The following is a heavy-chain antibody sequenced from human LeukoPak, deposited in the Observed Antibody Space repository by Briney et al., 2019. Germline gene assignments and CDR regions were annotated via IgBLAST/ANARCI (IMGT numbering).Heavy chain of an antibody. V-gene: IGHV3-21*01. D-gene: IGHD6-6*01. CDR3: ASSLAARYYYYYMDV. CDR2: ISSSATYT. J-gene: IGHJ6*03. CDR1: GFTFSNYS. Sequence: GGSLRLSCAASGFTFSNYSMNWVRQAPGKGLEWVSSISSSATYTYYADSVKGRFTISRDNAKKSLYLQMNSLRAEDTAVYYCASSLAARYYYYYMDVWGKGTTVTVSS.